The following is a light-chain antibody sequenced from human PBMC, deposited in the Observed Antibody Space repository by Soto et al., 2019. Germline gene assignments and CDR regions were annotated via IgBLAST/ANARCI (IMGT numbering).Light chain of an antibody. CDR1: QCLXSW. Sequence: IQLTQSASTLSASVGDRVTITCRASQCLXSWLAWYQQKPGKAPKVLXDYASSLERGGPSRLSGSGSGTEFTLTISSLHPDYFANYYCQQYKSDSRTFGQGTKVDIK. V-gene: IGKV1-5*01. CDR3: QQYKSDSRT. J-gene: IGKJ1*01. CDR2: YAS.